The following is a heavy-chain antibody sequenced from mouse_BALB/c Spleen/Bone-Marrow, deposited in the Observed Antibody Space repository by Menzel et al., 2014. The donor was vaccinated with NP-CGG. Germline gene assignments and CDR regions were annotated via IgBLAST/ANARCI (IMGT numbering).Heavy chain of an antibody. V-gene: IGHV7-1*02. CDR2: SRNKANDYTT. CDR3: ARDYYGSSYWYFDV. CDR1: GFTFSDFY. Sequence: EVQGVESGGGLVQPGGSLILSCAPSGFTFSDFYMEWVRQPPGKRLEWIAASRNKANDYTTEYSASVKGRFIVSRDTSQSILYLQMNALRAEDTAIYYCARDYYGSSYWYFDVWGAGTTVTVSS. J-gene: IGHJ1*01. D-gene: IGHD1-1*01.